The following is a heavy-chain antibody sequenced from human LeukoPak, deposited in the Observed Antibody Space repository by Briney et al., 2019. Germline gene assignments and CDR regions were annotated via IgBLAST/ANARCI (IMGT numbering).Heavy chain of an antibody. D-gene: IGHD1-26*01. V-gene: IGHV3-74*01. Sequence: GGSLRLSCAASGLTFSSAWMHWVRQTPGKRLVWISRIRSDGTATYADSVRGRFTISRDNAKNTLYLQMNNLRAGDTGIYYCARDGSYKLDYWGQGALVTVSS. CDR2: IRSDGTA. J-gene: IGHJ4*02. CDR3: ARDGSYKLDY. CDR1: GLTFSSAW.